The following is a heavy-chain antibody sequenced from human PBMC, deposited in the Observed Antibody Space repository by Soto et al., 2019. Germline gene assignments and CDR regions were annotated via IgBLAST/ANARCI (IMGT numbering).Heavy chain of an antibody. J-gene: IGHJ5*02. Sequence: SETLSLTCTVSGDAIYIGGYSWTWIRQHPGKGLERIGYIYHTGKTYYNPSLESRVTMSVDTSKNQFSLKLASVTAADTAVYYCAGDGRSTANWIDPGGQGTLVTVSS. CDR2: IYHTGKT. V-gene: IGHV4-31*03. D-gene: IGHD2-2*01. CDR3: AGDGRSTANWIDP. CDR1: GDAIYIGGYS.